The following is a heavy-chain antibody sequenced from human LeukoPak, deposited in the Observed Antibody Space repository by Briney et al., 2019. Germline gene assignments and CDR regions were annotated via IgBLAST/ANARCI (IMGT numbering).Heavy chain of an antibody. V-gene: IGHV1-18*01. CDR3: ARGDGVRYSGYDLRY. J-gene: IGHJ4*02. CDR1: GYTFTSYG. CDR2: ISAYNGNT. D-gene: IGHD5-12*01. Sequence: ASVKVSCKASGYTFTSYGISWVRQAPGQGLEWMGWISAYNGNTNYAQKLQGRVTMTTDTSTSTAYMELRSLRSDDTAVYYCARGDGVRYSGYDLRYWGQGTLVTVSS.